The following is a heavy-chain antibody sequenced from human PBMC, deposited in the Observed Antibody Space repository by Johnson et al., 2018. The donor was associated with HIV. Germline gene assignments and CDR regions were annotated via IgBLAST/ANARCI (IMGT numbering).Heavy chain of an antibody. V-gene: IGHV3-49*04. CDR3: TRARRYYYDSSGAAPEAFDI. J-gene: IGHJ3*02. D-gene: IGHD3-22*01. CDR2: IRSKAYGGTT. Sequence: VQLVESGGGLVQPGRSLRLSCTASGFTFGDYAMSWVRQAPGKGLEWVGFIRSKAYGGTTEYAASVKGRFTISRDDSKSIAYLQMNSLKTEDTAVYYCTRARRYYYDSSGAAPEAFDIWGQGTMVTVSS. CDR1: GFTFGDYA.